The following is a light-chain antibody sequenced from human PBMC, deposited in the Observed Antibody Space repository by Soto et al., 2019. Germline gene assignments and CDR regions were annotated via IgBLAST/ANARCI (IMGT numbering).Light chain of an antibody. CDR3: QQYNTYQGT. Sequence: DIQMTQSPSTLSASVGDRVSITCRASHNIDKWLAWYQQKPQKAPKLLIFDASTLESGVPSRFSGSGSGTEFTLTISRLQPDDFATYYCQQYNTYQGTFGPGTKVELK. V-gene: IGKV1-5*01. CDR1: HNIDKW. J-gene: IGKJ1*01. CDR2: DAS.